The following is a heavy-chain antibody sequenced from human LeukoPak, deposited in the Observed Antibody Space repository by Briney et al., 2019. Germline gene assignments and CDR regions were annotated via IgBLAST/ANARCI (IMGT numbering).Heavy chain of an antibody. CDR2: IHPGDSDT. D-gene: IGHD3-16*02. Sequence: GESLKISCKASGYSFTTDWIGWVRQMPGKGLEWMGIIHPGDSDTTYSPSFQGQVTISADKSISTAHLQWSSVKASDTAMYYCARSFTNAFDMWGQGTMVTVSS. CDR3: ARSFTNAFDM. J-gene: IGHJ3*02. CDR1: GYSFTTDW. V-gene: IGHV5-51*01.